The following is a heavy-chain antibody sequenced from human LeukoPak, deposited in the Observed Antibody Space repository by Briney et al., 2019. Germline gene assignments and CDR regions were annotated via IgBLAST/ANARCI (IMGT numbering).Heavy chain of an antibody. J-gene: IGHJ6*03. D-gene: IGHD1-20*01. CDR1: DSLSVSS. V-gene: IGHV4-34*01. CDR2: ISQSGNT. Sequence: PSETLSLTCAVDSLSVSSVTWVRQPPGKGLEWIGEISQSGNTNYSPSLKSRLTMSIDTSKSQISLNLSSATTADTAVYFCARGILRYDWTDSDVRAFHYYYYMDVWGPGVTVIVSS. CDR3: ARGILRYDWTDSDVRAFHYYYYMDV.